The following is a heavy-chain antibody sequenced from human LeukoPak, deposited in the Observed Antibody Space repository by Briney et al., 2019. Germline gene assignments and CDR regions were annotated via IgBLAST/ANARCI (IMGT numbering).Heavy chain of an antibody. CDR3: ARDFATTPLDY. Sequence: ASVKVSCKASGYTFTDFGLSWVRQAPGQGLEWMGWISGDNGNTNYAQNFQGRVTVTTDTSTSTAYMELRSLRSDDTAVYYCARDFATTPLDYWGQGTLVTVSS. D-gene: IGHD1-1*01. CDR2: ISGDNGNT. V-gene: IGHV1-18*01. CDR1: GYTFTDFG. J-gene: IGHJ4*02.